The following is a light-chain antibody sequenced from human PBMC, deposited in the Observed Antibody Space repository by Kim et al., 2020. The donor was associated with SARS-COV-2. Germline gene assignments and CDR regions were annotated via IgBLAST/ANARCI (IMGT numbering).Light chain of an antibody. CDR3: QQYDNLPPSLT. Sequence: VGDRVTITCQASQDISNYLNWYQQKPGKAPKLLIYDASNLETGVPSRFSGSVSGTDFTFTISSLQPEDIATYYCQQYDNLPPSLTFGGGTKVDIK. CDR1: QDISNY. V-gene: IGKV1-33*01. J-gene: IGKJ4*01. CDR2: DAS.